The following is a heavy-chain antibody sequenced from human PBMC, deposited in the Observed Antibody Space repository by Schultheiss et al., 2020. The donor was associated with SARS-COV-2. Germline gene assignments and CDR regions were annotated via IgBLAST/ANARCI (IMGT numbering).Heavy chain of an antibody. CDR1: GGSISSYY. Sequence: SETLSLTCTVSGGSISSYYWSWIRQPPGKGLEWIGYIYYSGSTNYNPSLKSRVTISVDTSKNQFSLKLSSVTAADTAVYYCAAGIAAAGPTYYYYGMDVWGKGTTVTVSS. J-gene: IGHJ6*04. CDR2: IYYSGST. D-gene: IGHD6-13*01. CDR3: AAGIAAAGPTYYYYGMDV. V-gene: IGHV4-59*01.